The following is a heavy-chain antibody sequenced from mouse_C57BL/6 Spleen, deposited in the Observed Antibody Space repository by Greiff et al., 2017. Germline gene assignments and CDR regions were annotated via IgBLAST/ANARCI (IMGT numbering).Heavy chain of an antibody. J-gene: IGHJ1*03. V-gene: IGHV1-69*01. CDR1: GYTFTSYW. CDR2: IDPSDSFT. D-gene: IGHD1-2*01. Sequence: QVQLQQPGAELVMPGASVKLSCKASGYTFTSYWMHWVKQRPGQGLEWIGEIDPSDSFTNYNQKVKGKSTLTVDKSSSTAYMQLSSLTSEDSAVYYCARSAIINFYFDVWGTGTTVTVSS. CDR3: ARSAIINFYFDV.